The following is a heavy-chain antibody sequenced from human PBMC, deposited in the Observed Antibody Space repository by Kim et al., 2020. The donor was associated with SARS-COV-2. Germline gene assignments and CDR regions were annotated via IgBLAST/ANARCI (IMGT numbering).Heavy chain of an antibody. CDR2: IYSGGST. D-gene: IGHD3-22*01. V-gene: IGHV3-53*01. Sequence: GGSLRLSCAASGFTVSSNYMSWVRQAPGKGLEWVSVIYSGGSTYYADSVKGRFTISRDNSKNTLYLQMNSLRAEDTAVYYCARSNYYDSSGYLIEGDWFDPWGQGTLVTVSS. J-gene: IGHJ5*02. CDR1: GFTVSSNY. CDR3: ARSNYYDSSGYLIEGDWFDP.